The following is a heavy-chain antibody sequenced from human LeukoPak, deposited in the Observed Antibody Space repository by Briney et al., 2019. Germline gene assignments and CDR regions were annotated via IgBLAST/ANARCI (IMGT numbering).Heavy chain of an antibody. J-gene: IGHJ4*02. CDR3: ARARRDMVRGVDPGISGYYFDY. D-gene: IGHD3-10*01. CDR1: GYTFTGYY. Sequence: ASVKVSCKASGYTFTGYYMHWVRQAPGQGLEWMGWINPNSGGTNYAQKFQGRVTMTRDTSISTAYMELSRLRSDDTAVYYCARARRDMVRGVDPGISGYYFDYWGQGTLVTVSS. V-gene: IGHV1-2*02. CDR2: INPNSGGT.